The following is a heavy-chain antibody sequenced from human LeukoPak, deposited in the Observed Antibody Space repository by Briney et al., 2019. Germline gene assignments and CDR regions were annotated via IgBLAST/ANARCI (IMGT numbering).Heavy chain of an antibody. CDR2: IFGSGRT. Sequence: GGSLRLSCAASGFTVGSNYMNWVRQAPGKGLEWVSIIFGSGRTYYADSVMGRFTISRDNSKNTLFLQMNNMRTEDTAIYYCVRVRSSSWYFDLWGQGTLVTVSS. CDR3: VRVRSSSWYFDL. CDR1: GFTVGSNY. J-gene: IGHJ4*02. D-gene: IGHD6-13*01. V-gene: IGHV3-66*02.